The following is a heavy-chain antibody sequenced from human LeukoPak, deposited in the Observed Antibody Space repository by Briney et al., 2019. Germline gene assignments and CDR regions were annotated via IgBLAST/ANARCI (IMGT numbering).Heavy chain of an antibody. V-gene: IGHV3-21*01. Sequence: GGSLSLSCAASGFTISSNSMNWVRIAPGPGLELVSTISSSSSYISYADSVKGRFTISSVNAKNSLYLQMNSLRAAATAVYYCARRTSYLDYWGQGTLVTVSS. CDR1: GFTISSNS. J-gene: IGHJ4*02. CDR2: ISSSSSYI. CDR3: ARRTSYLDY. D-gene: IGHD2-8*01.